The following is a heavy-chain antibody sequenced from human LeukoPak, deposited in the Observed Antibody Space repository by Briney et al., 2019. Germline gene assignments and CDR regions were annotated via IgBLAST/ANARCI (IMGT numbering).Heavy chain of an antibody. D-gene: IGHD3-22*01. Sequence: GGSLRLSCTASGFTFGDYAMSWVRQAPGKGLEWVGFIRSKAYGGTTEYAASVKGRFTISRDDSKSIAYLQMNSLKTEDTAVYYCTREHSSGYYYDPDAFDIWGQGTMVTVSS. V-gene: IGHV3-49*04. CDR3: TREHSSGYYYDPDAFDI. J-gene: IGHJ3*02. CDR1: GFTFGDYA. CDR2: IRSKAYGGTT.